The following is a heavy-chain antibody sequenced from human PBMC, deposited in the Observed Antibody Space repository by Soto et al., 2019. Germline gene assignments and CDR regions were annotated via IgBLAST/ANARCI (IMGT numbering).Heavy chain of an antibody. V-gene: IGHV3-23*01. CDR3: AKDKGGRYCSRTSCLYSFDY. D-gene: IGHD2-2*01. Sequence: EVQLLESGGGLVQPVGSLRLSCTASGFTFSTYAMSWVRQAPGKGLEWVSTISDSGSTYYADSVKGRCTISRDNTKNTLYLEMNSQRAEDTAVYYCAKDKGGRYCSRTSCLYSFDYWGQGTLVTVSS. J-gene: IGHJ4*02. CDR1: GFTFSTYA. CDR2: ISDSGST.